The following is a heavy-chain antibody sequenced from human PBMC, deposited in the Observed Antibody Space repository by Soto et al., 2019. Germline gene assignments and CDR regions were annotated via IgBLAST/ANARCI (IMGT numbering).Heavy chain of an antibody. CDR3: ARSEGPVSYHYGMDV. J-gene: IGHJ6*02. Sequence: GGSLRLSCAASGFIFSSYGMNWVRQAPGKGLEWVSSISTTGRYIYYADSVKGRFTISRDNAKNSLYLQMNSLRGEDTAVYYCARSEGPVSYHYGMDVWGQGTTVTVSS. V-gene: IGHV3-21*01. CDR2: ISTTGRYI. CDR1: GFIFSSYG.